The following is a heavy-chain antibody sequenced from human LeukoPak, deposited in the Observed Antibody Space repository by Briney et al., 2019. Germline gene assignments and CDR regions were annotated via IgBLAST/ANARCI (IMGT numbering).Heavy chain of an antibody. V-gene: IGHV1-2*02. CDR1: GYTFTGYY. D-gene: IGHD1-26*01. CDR2: INPNSGGT. J-gene: IGHJ4*02. CDR3: AILEPSGSYPFDY. Sequence: ASVKASCKPSGYTFTGYYMHWVRQAPGQGLEWMGWINPNSGGTNYAQKFQGRVTMTRDTSISTDYMELSRLRSDDTAVYYWAILEPSGSYPFDYWGQGTLVTVSS.